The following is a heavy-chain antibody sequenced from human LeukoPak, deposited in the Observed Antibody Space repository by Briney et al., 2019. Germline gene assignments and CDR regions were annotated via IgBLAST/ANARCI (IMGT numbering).Heavy chain of an antibody. Sequence: GASVTVSCTASGYTFTGYYMHWVRQAPGQGLEWMGWINPNSGGTNYAQKFQGRVTMTRDTSISTAYTEQSRLRSDDTAVYYCARDGSGSYFRNYMDVWGKGTTVTVSS. D-gene: IGHD3-10*01. J-gene: IGHJ6*03. CDR2: INPNSGGT. V-gene: IGHV1-2*02. CDR1: GYTFTGYY. CDR3: ARDGSGSYFRNYMDV.